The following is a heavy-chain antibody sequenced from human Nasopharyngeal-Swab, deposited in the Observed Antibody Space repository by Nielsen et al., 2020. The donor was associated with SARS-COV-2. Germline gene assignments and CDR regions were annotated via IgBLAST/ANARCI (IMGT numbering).Heavy chain of an antibody. CDR3: ATSAPYCSSTSCSYWFDP. J-gene: IGHJ5*02. Sequence: ASVKVSCKVSGYTLTDLSMHWVRQAPGKGLEWMGGFDPEDGETIYAQKFQGRVTMTEDTSTDTAYMELSSLRSEDTAVYYCATSAPYCSSTSCSYWFDPWGQGTLVTVSS. CDR1: GYTLTDLS. D-gene: IGHD2-2*01. CDR2: FDPEDGET. V-gene: IGHV1-24*01.